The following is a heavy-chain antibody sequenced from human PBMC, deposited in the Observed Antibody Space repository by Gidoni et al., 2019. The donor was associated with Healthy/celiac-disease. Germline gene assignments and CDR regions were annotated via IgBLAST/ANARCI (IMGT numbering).Heavy chain of an antibody. Sequence: EVQLVESGGGLVKPGGSLRLSCAASGFTFSNAWMSWVRQAPGKGLEWVGRIKSKTDGGTTDYAAPVKGRFTISRDDSKNTLYLQMNSLKTEDTAVYYCTTDYEQWLELFDYWGQGTLVTVSS. J-gene: IGHJ4*02. D-gene: IGHD6-19*01. V-gene: IGHV3-15*01. CDR3: TTDYEQWLELFDY. CDR2: IKSKTDGGTT. CDR1: GFTFSNAW.